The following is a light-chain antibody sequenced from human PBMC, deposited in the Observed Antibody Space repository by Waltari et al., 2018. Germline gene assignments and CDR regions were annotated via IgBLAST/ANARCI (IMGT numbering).Light chain of an antibody. Sequence: DIQMTQSPSTLSASVGYRVTITCRASQSISSWLAWYQQKPGKAPKLLIYDASSLESGVPSRFSGSGSGTEFTLTISSLQPDDFATYYCQQETFGQGTKVEIK. V-gene: IGKV1-5*01. CDR3: QQET. J-gene: IGKJ1*01. CDR2: DAS. CDR1: QSISSW.